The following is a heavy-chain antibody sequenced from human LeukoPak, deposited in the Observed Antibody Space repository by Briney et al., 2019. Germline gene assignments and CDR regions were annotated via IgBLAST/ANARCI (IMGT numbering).Heavy chain of an antibody. CDR2: IYTSGST. CDR1: GGSISSGSYY. CDR3: ARLSPYSSFSRPNWFDP. Sequence: NPSQTLSLTCTVSGGSISSGSYYWSWIRQPAGKGLEWIGRIYTSGSTNYNPSLKSRVIISVDTSTNQFSLKLSSVTAADTAVYYCARLSPYSSFSRPNWFDPWGQGTLVTVSS. V-gene: IGHV4-61*02. J-gene: IGHJ5*02. D-gene: IGHD6-6*01.